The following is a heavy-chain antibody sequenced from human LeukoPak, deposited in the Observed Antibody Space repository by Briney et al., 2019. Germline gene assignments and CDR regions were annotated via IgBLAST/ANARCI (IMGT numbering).Heavy chain of an antibody. D-gene: IGHD3-10*01. V-gene: IGHV3-21*01. Sequence: GGSLRLSCAASGFTFSSYSMNWVRQAPGKGLEWVSSISSSSYIYYADSVKGRFTISRDNAKNSLYLQMNSLRAEDTAVYYCARGGLGGFGVERVEIRRPHDYWGQGTLVTVSS. CDR1: GFTFSSYS. J-gene: IGHJ4*02. CDR3: ARGGLGGFGVERVEIRRPHDY. CDR2: ISSSSYI.